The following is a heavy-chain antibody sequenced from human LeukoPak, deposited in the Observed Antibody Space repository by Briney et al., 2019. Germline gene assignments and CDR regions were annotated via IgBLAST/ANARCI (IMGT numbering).Heavy chain of an antibody. D-gene: IGHD2-21*01. CDR2: VKQDGSEK. CDR3: ARDLDAYVMLIAYDAFDI. V-gene: IGHV3-7*01. CDR1: GFTFSNYW. Sequence: GGSLRLSCVASGFTFSNYWMTWVRQAPGKGLEWVANVKQDGSEKYYVDSVKGRFTISRDNAKNSLYLQMNSLRAEDTAVYYCARDLDAYVMLIAYDAFDIWGQGTMVTVSS. J-gene: IGHJ3*02.